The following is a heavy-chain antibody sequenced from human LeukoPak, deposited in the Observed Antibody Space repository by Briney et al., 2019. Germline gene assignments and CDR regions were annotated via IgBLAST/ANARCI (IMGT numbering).Heavy chain of an antibody. CDR3: ATVRGYSYVGGDY. Sequence: PGGSLRLSCAASGFTFSSYSMNWVRQAPGKGLEWVSYISTTSSTIYYADSVKGRFTISRDNAKNSLYLQMNSLRAEDTAVYYCATVRGYSYVGGDYWGQGSLVTVPS. V-gene: IGHV3-48*01. D-gene: IGHD5-18*01. CDR1: GFTFSSYS. CDR2: ISTTSSTI. J-gene: IGHJ4*02.